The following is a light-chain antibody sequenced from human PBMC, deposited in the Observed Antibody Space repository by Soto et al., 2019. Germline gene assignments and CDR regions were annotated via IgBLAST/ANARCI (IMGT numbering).Light chain of an antibody. Sequence: QSVLTQPASVSDSPGQSITISCTGTSSDVGGSNFVSWYQQHPGKPPKLIIYDVANRPSWVSNRFSGSKSGSTASLIISRLQTEDEADYYCVSYTSSTTYVFGTGTKVTVL. J-gene: IGLJ1*01. CDR1: SSDVGGSNF. CDR2: DVA. V-gene: IGLV2-14*03. CDR3: VSYTSSTTYV.